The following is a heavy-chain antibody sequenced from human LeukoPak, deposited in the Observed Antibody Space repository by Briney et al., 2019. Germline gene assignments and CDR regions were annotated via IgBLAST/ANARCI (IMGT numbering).Heavy chain of an antibody. CDR2: ISYDGSNK. D-gene: IGHD3-10*01. CDR1: GFPFSSYG. J-gene: IGHJ4*02. CDR3: AKDRELGLLWFGELFVLDY. V-gene: IGHV3-30*18. Sequence: GSLRLSCAASGFPFSSYGMHWVRQAPGKGLGWGAVISYDGSNKYYADSVKGRFTISRDNSKNTLSLQMNSLRAEDTAVYYCAKDRELGLLWFGELFVLDYWGQGTLVTVSS.